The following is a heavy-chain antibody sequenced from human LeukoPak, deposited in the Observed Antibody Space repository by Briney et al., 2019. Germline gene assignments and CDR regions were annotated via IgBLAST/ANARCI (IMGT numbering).Heavy chain of an antibody. CDR2: IKQDGSEK. CDR3: ARTIVATALKDGVDY. D-gene: IGHD5-12*01. CDR1: GFTFSSYW. Sequence: GGSLRLSCAASGFTFSSYWMSWVRQAPGKGLEWVANIKQDGSEKYYVDSVKGRFTISRDNAKNSLYLQMNSLRAEDTAVYYCARTIVATALKDGVDYWGQGTLVTVSS. V-gene: IGHV3-7*01. J-gene: IGHJ4*02.